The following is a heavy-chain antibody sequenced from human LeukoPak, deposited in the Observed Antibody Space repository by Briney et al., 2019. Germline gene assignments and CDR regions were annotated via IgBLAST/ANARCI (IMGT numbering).Heavy chain of an antibody. CDR3: ATRINRDGYNWAYDH. J-gene: IGHJ4*02. CDR2: IKSRTDGGTT. Sequence: GGSLRLSCAASGFTFSNAWMYWVRQAPGKGLEWVARIKSRTDGGTTDYAAPVKGRFTISRDDSKNTLYLEMNSLKTEDTGVFYCATRINRDGYNWAYDHWGQGTLVTVSS. V-gene: IGHV3-15*01. CDR1: GFTFSNAW. D-gene: IGHD5-24*01.